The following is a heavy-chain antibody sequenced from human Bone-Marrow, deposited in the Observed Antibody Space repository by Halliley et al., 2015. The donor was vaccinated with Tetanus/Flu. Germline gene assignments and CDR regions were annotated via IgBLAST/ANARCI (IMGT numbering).Heavy chain of an antibody. CDR2: IGWNSGTT. J-gene: IGHJ4*02. Sequence: CAASGFTFADHAMHWVRQVPGKGLEWVSGIGWNSGTTAYAGSVRGRFTISRDNAKNFLYLNMNSLRPEDTALYFCSKGPTAAGTGWGWGLNKWGQGALVTVSS. CDR3: SKGPTAAGTGWGWGLNK. D-gene: IGHD6-13*01. CDR1: GFTFADHA. V-gene: IGHV3-9*01.